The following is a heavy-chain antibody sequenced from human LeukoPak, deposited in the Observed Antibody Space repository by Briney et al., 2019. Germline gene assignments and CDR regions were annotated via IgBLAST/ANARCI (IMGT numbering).Heavy chain of an antibody. CDR2: ISGSGGST. J-gene: IGHJ6*02. Sequence: TGGSLRLSCAASGFTFSSYAMSWVRQAPGKGLEWVSAISGSGGSTYYADSVKGRFTISRDNSKNTLYLQMNSLRAEDTTVYYCAKADTQLPSYYYGMDVWGQGTTVTVSS. CDR1: GFTFSSYA. V-gene: IGHV3-23*01. D-gene: IGHD4-23*01. CDR3: AKADTQLPSYYYGMDV.